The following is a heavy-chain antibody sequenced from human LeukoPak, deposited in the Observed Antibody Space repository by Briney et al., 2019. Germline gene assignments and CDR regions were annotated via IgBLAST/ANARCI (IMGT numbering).Heavy chain of an antibody. CDR1: GFTVNNYY. Sequence: GGSLRLSCAASGFTVNNYYMTWVRQAPGKGLEWVSVIYRSGNTYYADSVKGRFTISRDTSKNTLYLQMNSLRGEDTAVYYCAREAYGYYFDYWGRGTLVTVSS. CDR2: IYRSGNT. J-gene: IGHJ4*02. CDR3: AREAYGYYFDY. V-gene: IGHV3-53*01. D-gene: IGHD3-10*01.